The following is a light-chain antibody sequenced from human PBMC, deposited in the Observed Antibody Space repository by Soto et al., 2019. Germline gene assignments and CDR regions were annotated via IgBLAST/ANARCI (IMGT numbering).Light chain of an antibody. CDR3: QKYNIAPSWT. V-gene: IGKV1-27*01. CDR2: SAS. Sequence: DIQMTQSPSSLSASVGDRVTITCRASQSISSYLACYQRKPGKVPDLLISSASTLQSGAPSRFSGSGSGTDFTPTISSLQPEDVATYYCQKYNIAPSWTFGQGTKVDIK. J-gene: IGKJ1*01. CDR1: QSISSY.